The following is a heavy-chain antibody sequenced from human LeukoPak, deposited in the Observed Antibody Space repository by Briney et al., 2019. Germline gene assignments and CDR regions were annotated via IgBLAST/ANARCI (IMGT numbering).Heavy chain of an antibody. CDR1: GFTFDDYA. D-gene: IGHD3-16*01. CDR2: ISWNSGSI. Sequence: PGGSLRLSCAASGFTFDDYATHWVRQAPGKGLEWVPGISWNSGSIGYADSVKGRFTISRDNAKNSLYLQMNSLRAEDTALYYCAKEDRRGRHFDYWGQGTLVTVSS. CDR3: AKEDRRGRHFDY. J-gene: IGHJ4*02. V-gene: IGHV3-9*01.